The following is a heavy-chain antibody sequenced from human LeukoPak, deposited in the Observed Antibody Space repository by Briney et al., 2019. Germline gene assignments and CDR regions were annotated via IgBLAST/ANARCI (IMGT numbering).Heavy chain of an antibody. J-gene: IGHJ6*02. V-gene: IGHV3-21*01. D-gene: IGHD3-9*01. CDR3: ARGGLRYFDWLPPCYYYGMDV. CDR1: GFTFSSYS. CDR2: ISSSSSYI. Sequence: GGSLRLSCAASGFTFSSYSMNWVRQAPGKGLEWVSSISSSSSYIYYADSVKGRFTISRDNAKNSLYLQMNSLRAEDTAVYYCARGGLRYFDWLPPCYYYGMDVWGQGTTVTVSS.